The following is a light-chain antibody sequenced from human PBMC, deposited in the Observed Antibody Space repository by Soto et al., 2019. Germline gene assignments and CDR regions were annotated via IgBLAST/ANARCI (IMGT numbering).Light chain of an antibody. CDR2: GAS. CDR1: QSVSSSY. J-gene: IGKJ3*01. CDR3: QQYGSSPFT. Sequence: EIVLTQSPGTLSLSPGERATLSCRASQSVSSSYLAWYQQKPGQAPRLLIYGASSRATVIPDRFSGSGSGTDFTLAISRLEPEDCAVYYCQQYGSSPFTFGPGTKVDIK. V-gene: IGKV3-20*01.